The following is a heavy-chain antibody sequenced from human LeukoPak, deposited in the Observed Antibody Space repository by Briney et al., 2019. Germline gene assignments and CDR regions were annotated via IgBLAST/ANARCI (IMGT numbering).Heavy chain of an antibody. J-gene: IGHJ4*02. D-gene: IGHD2-15*01. Sequence: GGSLRLSCAASGFTFDDYAMHWVRQAPGKGLEWVSGISWNSGSIGYADSVKGRFTISRDNAKNSLYLQMNSLRAEDTAVYYCARGCTEFDYWGQGTLVTVSS. CDR1: GFTFDDYA. CDR2: ISWNSGSI. V-gene: IGHV3-9*01. CDR3: ARGCTEFDY.